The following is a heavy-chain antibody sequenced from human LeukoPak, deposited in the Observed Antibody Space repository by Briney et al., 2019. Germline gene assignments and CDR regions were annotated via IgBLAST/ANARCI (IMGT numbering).Heavy chain of an antibody. CDR1: GYTFTAYY. J-gene: IGHJ5*02. CDR3: ARDMWQQFDWFDP. V-gene: IGHV1-2*02. CDR2: INPNTGDT. D-gene: IGHD6-13*01. Sequence: GASVKVSCKASGYTFTAYYMHWVRQAPGQGLEWMGWINPNTGDTNSAERFQGRVTMTRDSSISTAYSELSRLTPDDTAVYYCARDMWQQFDWFDPWGQGTLVTVSS.